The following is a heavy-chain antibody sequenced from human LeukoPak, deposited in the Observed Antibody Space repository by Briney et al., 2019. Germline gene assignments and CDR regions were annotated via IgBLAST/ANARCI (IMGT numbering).Heavy chain of an antibody. J-gene: IGHJ4*02. D-gene: IGHD3-22*01. CDR2: IYSDGNT. V-gene: IGHV3-53*01. CDR3: AKGSYYDSSGSFYFDY. CDR1: GFTVSSIY. Sequence: GGSLRLSCAVSGFTVSSIYMSWVRQAPGKGLEWVSFIYSDGNTYYGDSVKGRFTLSRDNSKNTLYVQVNSLGTEDTAAYYCAKGSYYDSSGSFYFDYWGQGTLVTVSS.